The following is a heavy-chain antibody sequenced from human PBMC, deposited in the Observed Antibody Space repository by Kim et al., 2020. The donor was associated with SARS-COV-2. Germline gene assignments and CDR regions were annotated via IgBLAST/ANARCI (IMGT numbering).Heavy chain of an antibody. CDR3: ARDRTAFDY. J-gene: IGHJ4*02. Sequence: GGSLRLSCAVSGLTFSTTYMHWVRQAPGKGLEWIAYISRSGSAIVYADSVKGRFTISRDEAKNSIFLQMNSLRDEDTAVYYCARDRTAFDYWGQGTLVTVSS. V-gene: IGHV3-48*02. CDR2: ISRSGSAI. CDR1: GLTFSTTY. D-gene: IGHD1-1*01.